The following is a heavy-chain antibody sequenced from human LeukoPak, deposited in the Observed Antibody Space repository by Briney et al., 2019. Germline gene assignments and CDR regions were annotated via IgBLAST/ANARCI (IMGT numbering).Heavy chain of an antibody. D-gene: IGHD6-13*01. CDR1: GGSISSYY. J-gene: IGHJ6*02. CDR3: ARVDRAAAGYGMDV. V-gene: IGHV4-59*01. CDR2: IYYSGST. Sequence: SETLSLTCTVSGGSISSYYWSWIRQPPGKGLEWIGYIYYSGSTNYNPSLKGRVTISVDTSKNQFSLKLSSVTAADTAVYYCARVDRAAAGYGMDVWGQGTTVTVSS.